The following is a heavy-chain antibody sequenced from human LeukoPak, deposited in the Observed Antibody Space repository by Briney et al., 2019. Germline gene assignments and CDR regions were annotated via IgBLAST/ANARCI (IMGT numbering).Heavy chain of an antibody. CDR3: AKHYYDSSGTPRYFDY. CDR1: GGSISSYY. CDR2: VSGSGGNT. Sequence: ETLSLTCTVSGGSISSYYWSWVRQAPGKGLEWVSAVSGSGGNTYYADSVKGRFTISRDNSKNTLYLQMNSLRAEDTAVYYCAKHYYDSSGTPRYFDYWGQGTLVTVSS. D-gene: IGHD3-22*01. V-gene: IGHV3-23*01. J-gene: IGHJ4*02.